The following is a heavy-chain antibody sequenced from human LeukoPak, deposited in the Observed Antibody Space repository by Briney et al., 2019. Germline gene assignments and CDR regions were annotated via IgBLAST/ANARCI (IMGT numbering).Heavy chain of an antibody. Sequence: SETLSLTCTVSGDSISSYYWSWIRQPPGKGLEWIGHINYSGTTNYNPALKSRVTISVDTSKSQFSLKVSSVTAADTAVYYCARLTRGRWFDPWGQGTLVTVSS. D-gene: IGHD1-26*01. CDR3: ARLTRGRWFDP. CDR1: GDSISSYY. V-gene: IGHV4-59*08. CDR2: INYSGTT. J-gene: IGHJ5*02.